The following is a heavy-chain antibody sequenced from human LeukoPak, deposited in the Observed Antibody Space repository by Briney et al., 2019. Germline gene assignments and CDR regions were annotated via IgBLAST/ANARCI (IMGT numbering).Heavy chain of an antibody. CDR3: AKGEQWLVLYFQH. Sequence: GGSLRLSCAASGFTFTSYAMTWVRQAPGKGLEWVSAISGSGGSTYYADSVKGRFTISRDNSKNTLYLQMNSLRAEDTAVYYCAKGEQWLVLYFQHWGQGTLVTVSS. D-gene: IGHD6-19*01. J-gene: IGHJ1*01. CDR1: GFTFTSYA. V-gene: IGHV3-23*01. CDR2: ISGSGGST.